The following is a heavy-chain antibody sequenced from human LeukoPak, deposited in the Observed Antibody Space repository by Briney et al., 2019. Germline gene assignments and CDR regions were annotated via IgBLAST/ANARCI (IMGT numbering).Heavy chain of an antibody. V-gene: IGHV4-30-4*08. CDR2: IYYSGST. CDR3: ARALLLRALGYDC. Sequence: PSQTLSLTCTVSGGSISSGDYYWSWIRQPPGKGLEWIGYIYYSGSTYYNPSLKSRVTISVDTSKNQFSLKLSSVTAADTAVSYCARALLLRALGYDCWGQGTLVTVSS. CDR1: GGSISSGDYY. D-gene: IGHD3-22*01. J-gene: IGHJ4*02.